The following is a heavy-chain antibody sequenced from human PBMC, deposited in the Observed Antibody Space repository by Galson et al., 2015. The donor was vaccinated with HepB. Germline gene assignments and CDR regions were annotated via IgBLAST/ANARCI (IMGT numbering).Heavy chain of an antibody. CDR1: GYTLTSYG. CDR3: ARDRRIVVVSYYYYGMDV. J-gene: IGHJ6*02. D-gene: IGHD3-22*01. Sequence: SVKVSCKASGYTLTSYGISWVRQAPGQGLEWMGWISAYNGNTNYAQKLQGRVTMTTDTSTSTAYMELRSLRSDDTAVYYCARDRRIVVVSYYYYGMDVWGQGTTVTVS. CDR2: ISAYNGNT. V-gene: IGHV1-18*04.